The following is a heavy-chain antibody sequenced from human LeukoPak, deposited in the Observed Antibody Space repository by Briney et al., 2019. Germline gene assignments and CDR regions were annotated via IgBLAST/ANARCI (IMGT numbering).Heavy chain of an antibody. V-gene: IGHV1-46*01. CDR1: GYTFTSYY. Sequence: ASVKVSCKASGYTFTSYYMHWVREAPAQGLEWMGIINPSGGSTSYAQKFQGRVTMTRDTSTSTVYMELSSLRSEDTAVYYCARDESGTFDPWGQGTLVTVSS. CDR3: ARDESGTFDP. J-gene: IGHJ5*02. CDR2: INPSGGST.